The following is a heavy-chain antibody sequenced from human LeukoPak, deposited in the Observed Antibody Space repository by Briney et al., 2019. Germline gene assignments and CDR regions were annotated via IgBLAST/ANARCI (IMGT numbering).Heavy chain of an antibody. J-gene: IGHJ4*02. Sequence: SQTLSPTCAISGDSVSSNSAAWNWIRQSPSRGLEWLGRTYYKSKWYNDYAASVKSRITINPDTSKNQFSLQLNSVTPEDTAVYYCARDPYLYDYYDSSGSFDYWGQGTLVTVSS. CDR3: ARDPYLYDYYDSSGSFDY. CDR2: TYYKSKWYN. V-gene: IGHV6-1*01. D-gene: IGHD3-22*01. CDR1: GDSVSSNSAA.